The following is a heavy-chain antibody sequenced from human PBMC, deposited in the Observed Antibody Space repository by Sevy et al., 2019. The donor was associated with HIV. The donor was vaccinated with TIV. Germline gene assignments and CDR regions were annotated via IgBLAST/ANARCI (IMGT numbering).Heavy chain of an antibody. J-gene: IGHJ4*02. CDR3: SRRVFGSGTYLNDY. CDR1: GYSFTGYY. D-gene: IGHD3-10*01. CDR2: VNPNGGGT. Sequence: ASVKVSCKASGYSFTGYYIHWVRQAPGQGLEWMEWVNPNGGGTNYAQKFQGRVTMTRDTSISTANMDLTRLRSDDTALSYCSRRVFGSGTYLNDYWGQGTLVTVSS. V-gene: IGHV1-2*02.